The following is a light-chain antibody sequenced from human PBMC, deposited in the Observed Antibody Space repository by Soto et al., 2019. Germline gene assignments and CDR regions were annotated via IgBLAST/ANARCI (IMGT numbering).Light chain of an antibody. CDR1: QGISTW. V-gene: IGKV1-12*01. Sequence: DIQMTQSPSSVSASVGDRVTITCRASQGISTWLAWYQQKPGKAPKLLIFDANSLQTAVPSRFSGSGSGTDFTLTISSLQPEDFASYYCQQAHSFSHTFGPGTRVDVK. J-gene: IGKJ3*01. CDR2: DAN. CDR3: QQAHSFSHT.